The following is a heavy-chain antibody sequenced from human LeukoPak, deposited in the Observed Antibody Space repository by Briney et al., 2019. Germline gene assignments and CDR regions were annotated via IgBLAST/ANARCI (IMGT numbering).Heavy chain of an antibody. CDR1: GFTFTNYW. V-gene: IGHV3-7*01. CDR2: IKQDRSEK. CDR3: ARGGYNHAFDI. Sequence: GGSLRLSCAASGFTFTNYWMSWVRQAPGKGLELVANIKQDRSEKYYVDSVKGRFTISRDNAKNSLYLQMNSLRAEDTAVYYCARGGYNHAFDIWGQGTVVTVSS. J-gene: IGHJ3*02. D-gene: IGHD5-24*01.